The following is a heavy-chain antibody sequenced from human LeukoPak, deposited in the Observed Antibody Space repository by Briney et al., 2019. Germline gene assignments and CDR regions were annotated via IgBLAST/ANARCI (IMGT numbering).Heavy chain of an antibody. V-gene: IGHV4-61*02. J-gene: IGHJ4*02. Sequence: SETLSLTCTVSGYSISSVYYWSWIRQPAGKGLEWIGRIYTSGSTNYNPSLKSRVTISVDTSKNQFSLKLSSVTAADTAVYYCAREPRIAVAGPDYWGQGTLVTVSS. CDR2: IYTSGST. CDR3: AREPRIAVAGPDY. CDR1: GYSISSVYY. D-gene: IGHD6-19*01.